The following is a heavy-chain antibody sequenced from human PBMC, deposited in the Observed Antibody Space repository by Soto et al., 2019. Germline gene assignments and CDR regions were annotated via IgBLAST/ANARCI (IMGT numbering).Heavy chain of an antibody. Sequence: QVQLVESGGGVVQPGRSLRLSCAASGFTFSSYGMHWVRQAPGKGLEWVAVISYDGSNKYYADSVKGRFTISRDNSKNTLYLQMNSLRAEDTAVYYCAKESEYSSSLSFGYWGQGTLVTVSS. J-gene: IGHJ4*02. CDR2: ISYDGSNK. CDR1: GFTFSSYG. D-gene: IGHD6-6*01. V-gene: IGHV3-30*18. CDR3: AKESEYSSSLSFGY.